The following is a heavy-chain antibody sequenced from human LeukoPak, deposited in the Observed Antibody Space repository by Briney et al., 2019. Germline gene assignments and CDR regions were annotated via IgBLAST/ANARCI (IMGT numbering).Heavy chain of an antibody. Sequence: GGSLRLSCSASGFIFSSYSMHWVRQAPGRGLEWVALISYDGTNKYYAGSVKGRFTISRDNSKNTLYLQMNSLTAEDTAVYYCALSGGYCSSTSCYVDDAFDIWGQGTMVTVSS. CDR2: ISYDGTNK. J-gene: IGHJ3*02. V-gene: IGHV3-30*04. CDR1: GFIFSSYS. CDR3: ALSGGYCSSTSCYVDDAFDI. D-gene: IGHD2-2*03.